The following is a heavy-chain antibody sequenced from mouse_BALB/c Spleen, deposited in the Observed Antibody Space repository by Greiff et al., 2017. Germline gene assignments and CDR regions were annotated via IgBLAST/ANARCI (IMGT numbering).Heavy chain of an antibody. CDR3: ARGGPYGSSYAYFDY. CDR1: GYTFTDYA. Sequence: QVQLKESGAELVRPGVSVKISCKGSGYTFTDYAMHWVKQSHAKSLEWIGVISTYYGDASYNQKFKGKATMTVDKSSSTAYMELARLTSEDSAIYYCARGGPYGSSYAYFDYWGQGTTLTVSS. V-gene: IGHV1S137*01. D-gene: IGHD1-1*01. CDR2: ISTYYGDA. J-gene: IGHJ2*01.